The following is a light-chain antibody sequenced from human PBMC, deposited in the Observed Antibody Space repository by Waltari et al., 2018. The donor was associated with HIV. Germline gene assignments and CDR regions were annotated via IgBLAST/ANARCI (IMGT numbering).Light chain of an antibody. Sequence: QSALTQPASVSGSPGQSITISCTGTSSDVGSYNLVSWHQQHPGKAPKLMIYGVSKRPSGVSNRFSGSKSGNTASLTISGLQAEDEAYYYFCSYAGSSTLVFGGGTKLTVL. V-gene: IGLV2-23*02. J-gene: IGLJ2*01. CDR2: GVS. CDR3: CSYAGSSTLV. CDR1: SSDVGSYNL.